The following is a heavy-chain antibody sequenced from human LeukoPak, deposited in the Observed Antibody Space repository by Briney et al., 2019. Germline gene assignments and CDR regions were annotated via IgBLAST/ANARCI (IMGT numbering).Heavy chain of an antibody. CDR3: ARVRSYGPEYNWFDP. J-gene: IGHJ5*02. D-gene: IGHD5-18*01. CDR1: GFTLSSYA. V-gene: IGHV3-7*01. Sequence: GGSLRLSCAASGFTLSSYAMTWVRQAPGKGLEWVANIKQDGSEKYYVDSVRGRFTISRDNAKNSLYLQMNSLRAEDTAVYYCARVRSYGPEYNWFDPWGQGTLVTVSS. CDR2: IKQDGSEK.